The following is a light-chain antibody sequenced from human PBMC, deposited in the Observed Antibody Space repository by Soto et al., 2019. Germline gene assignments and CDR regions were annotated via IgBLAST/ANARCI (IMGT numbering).Light chain of an antibody. CDR1: SSDIGAYNY. CDR2: EVT. CDR3: AAWDDRLNGRV. Sequence: QSALTQPPSASGSPGQSITISCTGTSSDIGAYNYVSWYQQHPGKAPKLIIYEVTRRPSGVPARFSGSKSGNTASLTVSGLQAEDESDYYCAAWDDRLNGRVFGGGTKLTVL. J-gene: IGLJ3*02. V-gene: IGLV2-8*01.